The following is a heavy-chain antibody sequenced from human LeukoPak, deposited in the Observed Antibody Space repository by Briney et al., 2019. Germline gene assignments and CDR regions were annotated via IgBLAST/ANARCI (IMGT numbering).Heavy chain of an antibody. J-gene: IGHJ4*02. CDR3: AREPRDCTSGTCQSAGGYYFYY. Sequence: GGSLRLSCAASGFTFSNYAMSWVRQAPGKGLEWVSGISASGGSYYADSVKGRFTVSRDISKNTLYLQMNSLRAEDTAVYFCAREPRDCTSGTCQSAGGYYFYYWSQGTLVTVSS. CDR1: GFTFSNYA. D-gene: IGHD2-15*01. V-gene: IGHV3-23*01. CDR2: ISASGGS.